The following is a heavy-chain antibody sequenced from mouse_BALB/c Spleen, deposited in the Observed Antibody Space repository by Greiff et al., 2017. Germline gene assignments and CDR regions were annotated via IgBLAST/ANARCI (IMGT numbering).Heavy chain of an antibody. CDR3: ARHEGASYGYYPFDY. D-gene: IGHD2-10*01. CDR2: FYPGSGSI. Sequence: VKLMESGAGLVKPGASVKLSCTASGYTFTEYIIHWVKQRSGQGLEWIGWFYPGSGSIKYNEKFKDTATLTTDKSSSTVYMELSKLTSEDSAVYFCARHEGASYGYYPFDYWGQGTLVTVSS. J-gene: IGHJ3*01. V-gene: IGHV1-62-2*01. CDR1: GYTFTEYI.